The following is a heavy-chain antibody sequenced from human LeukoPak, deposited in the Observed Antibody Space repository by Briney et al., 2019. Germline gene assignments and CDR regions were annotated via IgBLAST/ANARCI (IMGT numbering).Heavy chain of an antibody. J-gene: IGHJ6*03. CDR2: MNPNSGNT. Sequence: ASVTVSFKASGYTFTSYDINWVRQATGQGLGWMGWMNPNSGNTGYAQKFQGRVTMTRNTSISTAYMELSSLRSEDTAGYYCARAPIYDFWSGYSLGYYYMDVWGKGTTVTVSS. CDR1: GYTFTSYD. CDR3: ARAPIYDFWSGYSLGYYYMDV. V-gene: IGHV1-8*01. D-gene: IGHD3-3*01.